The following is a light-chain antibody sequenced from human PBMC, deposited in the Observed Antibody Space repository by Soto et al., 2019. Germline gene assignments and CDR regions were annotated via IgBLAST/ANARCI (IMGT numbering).Light chain of an antibody. CDR2: GNS. J-gene: IGLJ3*02. CDR3: QSYDSSLSHWL. Sequence: QSVLTQPPSVSGAPGQRVTISCSGTSSNIGAGYDVHWYQQLPGTAPKLLIYGNSNRLSGVPDRFSGSKSGTSASLAITGLQAEDEVDYYCQSYDSSLSHWLFGGGTKVTVL. V-gene: IGLV1-40*01. CDR1: SSNIGAGYD.